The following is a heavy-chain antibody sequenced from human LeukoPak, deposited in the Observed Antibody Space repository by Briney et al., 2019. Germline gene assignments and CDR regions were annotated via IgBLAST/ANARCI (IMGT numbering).Heavy chain of an antibody. D-gene: IGHD2-15*01. CDR1: GFTFSTYG. CDR2: ISGSGGST. J-gene: IGHJ4*02. CDR3: AKLTGIVVVVAATPFDY. V-gene: IGHV3-23*01. Sequence: GGSLRLSCAASGFTFSTYGMSWVRQAPGKGLEWVSAISGSGGSTYYADSVKGRFTISRDNSKNTLYLQMNSLRAEDTAVYYCAKLTGIVVVVAATPFDYWGQATLVTVSS.